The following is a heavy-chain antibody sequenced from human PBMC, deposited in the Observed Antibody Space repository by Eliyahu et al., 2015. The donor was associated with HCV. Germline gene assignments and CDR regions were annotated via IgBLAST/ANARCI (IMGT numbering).Heavy chain of an antibody. Sequence: QLQLQESGPGLVTPSETLSLTCNVSGGSIXSGSYHWAWIRQPPGKGLEWIGGLSYSGNTYYYNPSLKSRVTISVDTSKNQFSLKVGSVTAADTAVYYCARVLGVIEYYFDYWGQGTLVTVSS. CDR1: GGSIXSGSYH. CDR3: ARVLGVIEYYFDY. CDR2: LSYSGNTY. D-gene: IGHD3-16*01. V-gene: IGHV4-39*01. J-gene: IGHJ4*02.